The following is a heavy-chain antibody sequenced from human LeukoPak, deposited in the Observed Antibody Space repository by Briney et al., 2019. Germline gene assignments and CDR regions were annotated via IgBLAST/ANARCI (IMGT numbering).Heavy chain of an antibody. V-gene: IGHV2-70*04. D-gene: IGHD3-16*01. Sequence: SGPALMRPTQTLALTCTFSGFSLSTSGMRVSWIRQPPGKALEWLARIDWDDDNFYSTSLKTRLTISKDTSKNQVVLTMTNMDPVDTATYYCARTYDGTYFDCWGQGTLVTVSS. CDR3: ARTYDGTYFDC. CDR1: GFSLSTSGMR. CDR2: IDWDDDN. J-gene: IGHJ4*02.